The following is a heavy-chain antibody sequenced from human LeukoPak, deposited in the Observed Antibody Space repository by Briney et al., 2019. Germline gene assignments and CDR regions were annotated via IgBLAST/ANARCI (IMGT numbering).Heavy chain of an antibody. J-gene: IGHJ6*03. V-gene: IGHV1-69*13. D-gene: IGHD2-15*01. CDR3: ARAARYYYYMDV. Sequence: SVKVSRKASGGTCSTYSISWVRQAPGQGLEWVGGIIPLFGTADYAQMFQDRVTITADESTTTAYMELTSLISEDTAVYYCARAARYYYYMDVWGKGTTVTVSS. CDR2: IIPLFGTA. CDR1: GGTCSTYS.